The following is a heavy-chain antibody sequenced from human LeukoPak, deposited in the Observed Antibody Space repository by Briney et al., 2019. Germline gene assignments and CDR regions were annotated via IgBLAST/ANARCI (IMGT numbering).Heavy chain of an antibody. Sequence: GGSLRLSCAASGFTFSDYYMSWIRQAPGEGLEWVSDISSTSIYTNYADSVKGRFTISRDNAKNSLYLQMNSLRAEDTAVYYCAREDGYSSSWYSDYWGQGTLVTVSS. CDR2: ISSTSIYT. CDR3: AREDGYSSSWYSDY. V-gene: IGHV3-11*05. J-gene: IGHJ4*02. D-gene: IGHD6-13*01. CDR1: GFTFSDYY.